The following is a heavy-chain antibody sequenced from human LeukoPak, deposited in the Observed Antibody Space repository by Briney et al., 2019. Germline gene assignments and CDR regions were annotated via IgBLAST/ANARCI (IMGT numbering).Heavy chain of an antibody. J-gene: IGHJ4*02. CDR2: INHSGST. CDR3: ARGRDY. V-gene: IGHV4-34*01. CDR1: GGSFSGYY. Sequence: PSETLSLTCAVYGGSFSGYYWSWIRQPPGKGLEWIGEINHSGSTNYNPSLKSRVTISVDTSKNQFSLKLSSVTAADTAVYYCARGRDYWGQGTPVTVSS.